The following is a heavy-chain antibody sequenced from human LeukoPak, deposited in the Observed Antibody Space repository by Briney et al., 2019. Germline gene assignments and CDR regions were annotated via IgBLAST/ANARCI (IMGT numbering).Heavy chain of an antibody. CDR1: GYTFTSYA. Sequence: ASVEVSCKASGYTFTSYAMHWVRQAPGQRLEWLEWINAGNGNTKYSQKFQGRVTITRDTSASTAYMELSSLRSEDTAVYYCASKALYGSGSYYLNWGQGTLVTVSS. V-gene: IGHV1-3*01. CDR3: ASKALYGSGSYYLN. D-gene: IGHD3-10*01. J-gene: IGHJ4*02. CDR2: INAGNGNT.